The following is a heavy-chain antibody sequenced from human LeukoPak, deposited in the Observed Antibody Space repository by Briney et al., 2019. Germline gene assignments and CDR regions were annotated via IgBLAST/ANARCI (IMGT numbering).Heavy chain of an antibody. Sequence: PGGSLRLSCAASGFSFSSYWMNWVRQAPGKGLEWVANIKPDGSDKYYVDSVKGRFTISGDNAKNSLYLQMNSLRAEDTAVYYCAKRHCSSTSCYLVYYYYGMDVWGQGTTVTVSS. J-gene: IGHJ6*02. CDR1: GFSFSSYW. CDR2: IKPDGSDK. D-gene: IGHD2-2*01. V-gene: IGHV3-7*03. CDR3: AKRHCSSTSCYLVYYYYGMDV.